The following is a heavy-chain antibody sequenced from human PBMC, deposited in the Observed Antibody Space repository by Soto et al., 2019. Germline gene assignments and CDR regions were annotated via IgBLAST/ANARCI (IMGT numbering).Heavy chain of an antibody. CDR2: IYYSGST. D-gene: IGHD2-15*01. J-gene: IGHJ6*02. CDR1: GGSISSYY. CDR3: ARECFDCRNYYYYGMDF. V-gene: IGHV4-59*01. Sequence: SETLSLTCTVSGGSISSYYWSWIRQPPGKGLEWIGYIYYSGSTNYNPSLKSRVTISVDTSKNQFSLKLSSVTAADTAVYYCARECFDCRNYYYYGMDFWGQGTTVTVSS.